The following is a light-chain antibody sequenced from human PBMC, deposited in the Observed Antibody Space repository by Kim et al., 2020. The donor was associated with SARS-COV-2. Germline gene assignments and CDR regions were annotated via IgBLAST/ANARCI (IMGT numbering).Light chain of an antibody. J-gene: IGKJ4*01. Sequence: PAVGDRVTTACRASQGISNYLACYQQKPGKVPYLLIYTASTLQSWVPSRFSGSGSGTDFTLTISSLQPEDVATYYCQKYSSGPPTFGGGTKVDIK. CDR1: QGISNY. CDR2: TAS. CDR3: QKYSSGPPT. V-gene: IGKV1-27*01.